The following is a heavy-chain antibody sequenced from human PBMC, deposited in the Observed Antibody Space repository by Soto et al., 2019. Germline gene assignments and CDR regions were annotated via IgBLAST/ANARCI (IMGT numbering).Heavy chain of an antibody. J-gene: IGHJ6*02. D-gene: IGHD3-10*01. CDR1: GFIFSRYA. CDR2: ITGGGFST. CDR3: AKGGVRGVQMDV. V-gene: IGHV3-23*01. Sequence: EVQLLESGGGLVQPGGSLRLSCAASGFIFSRYAMTWVRQAPGKGLEWVSAITGGGFSTYYPDSVKGRFTISRDNSKNTLYLQMNRLRAEDTAVYFCAKGGVRGVQMDVWGQGTTVTVSS.